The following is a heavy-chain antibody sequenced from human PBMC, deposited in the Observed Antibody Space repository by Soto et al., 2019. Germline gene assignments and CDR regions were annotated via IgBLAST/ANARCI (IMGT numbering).Heavy chain of an antibody. CDR1: GFSFSDYE. CDR2: ISSGGSTT. Sequence: EVQLVESGGGLAQPGGSLRLSCVASGFSFSDYEMNWVRQAPGKGLEWVAYISSGGSTTHYADSVRGRFTVSRDNARKSPYLQMNTLSVGDTALSYCARDRAAGGYWGQGTPVTVSP. D-gene: IGHD6-25*01. CDR3: ARDRAAGGY. V-gene: IGHV3-48*03. J-gene: IGHJ4*02.